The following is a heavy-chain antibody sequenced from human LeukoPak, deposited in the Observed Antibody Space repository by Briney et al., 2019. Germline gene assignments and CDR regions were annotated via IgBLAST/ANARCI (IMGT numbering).Heavy chain of an antibody. CDR1: GYTFTSYY. CDR3: ARVGCSSTSCWGHYMDV. J-gene: IGHJ6*03. D-gene: IGHD2-2*01. Sequence: ASVKVSCKASGYTFTSYYIHWVRQAPGQGLEWMGIINPSGGSTSYAQKFQGRVTMTRDMSTSTVYMELSSLRSEDTAVYYCARVGCSSTSCWGHYMDVWGKGTTVTVSS. CDR2: INPSGGST. V-gene: IGHV1-46*01.